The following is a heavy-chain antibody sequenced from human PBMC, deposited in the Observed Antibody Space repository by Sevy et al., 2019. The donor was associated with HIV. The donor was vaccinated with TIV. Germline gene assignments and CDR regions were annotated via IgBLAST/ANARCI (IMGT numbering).Heavy chain of an antibody. CDR3: VEAASSIVGALNL. Sequence: ASVKVSCKASGYTFTGYYMHWVRQAPGQGLEWMGWINPNSGGTNYAQKFQGRVTMTRDTSISTAYMELSRLRSDDTAVYYCVEAASSIVGALNLWGQGTLVTVSS. J-gene: IGHJ4*02. D-gene: IGHD1-26*01. V-gene: IGHV1-2*02. CDR2: INPNSGGT. CDR1: GYTFTGYY.